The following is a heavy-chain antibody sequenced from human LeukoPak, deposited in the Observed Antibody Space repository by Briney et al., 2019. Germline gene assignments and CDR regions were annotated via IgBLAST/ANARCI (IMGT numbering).Heavy chain of an antibody. CDR3: ASYASGYNWLKV. V-gene: IGHV1-2*02. D-gene: IGHD2-2*01. CDR2: IHPNTGAT. J-gene: IGHJ5*02. Sequence: GASVKVSCKSSGHTFTNYYLHWVRQAPGQGLEWLGWIHPNTGATNYAQKFQGRVTVTRDTSISTTYVELSRLTYADTAVYYCASYASGYNWLKVWGQGTLVTVSS. CDR1: GHTFTNYY.